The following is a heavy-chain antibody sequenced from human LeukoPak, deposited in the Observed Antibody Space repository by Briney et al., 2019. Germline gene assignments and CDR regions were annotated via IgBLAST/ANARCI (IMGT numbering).Heavy chain of an antibody. CDR3: ARVRPGDYYDSSGYWGWFDP. CDR1: GYTFTGYY. J-gene: IGHJ5*02. D-gene: IGHD3-22*01. CDR2: INPNSGDT. Sequence: GASVKVSCKTSGYTFTGYYIHWVRQAPGQGLEWMGWINPNSGDTNYAQKFQGRVSMTGDTSISTAYMELSRLRSDDTAVYYCARVRPGDYYDSSGYWGWFDPWGQGTLVTVSS. V-gene: IGHV1-2*02.